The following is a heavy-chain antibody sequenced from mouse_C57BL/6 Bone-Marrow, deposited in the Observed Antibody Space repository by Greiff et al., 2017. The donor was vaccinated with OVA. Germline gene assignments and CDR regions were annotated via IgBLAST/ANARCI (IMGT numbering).Heavy chain of an antibody. CDR2: IHPSDGDT. CDR1: GYTFTSYW. V-gene: IGHV1-74*01. Sequence: VQLQQPGAELVKPGASVKVSCKASGYTFTSYWMHWVKQRPGQGLEWIGRIHPSDGDTNYNQKFKGKATLTVDKSSSTAYMQLSSLTSEDSAVYYCAIGYYDGYISCWYVDDWGTGTTVTVSS. CDR3: AIGYYDGYISCWYVDD. J-gene: IGHJ1*03. D-gene: IGHD1-1*01.